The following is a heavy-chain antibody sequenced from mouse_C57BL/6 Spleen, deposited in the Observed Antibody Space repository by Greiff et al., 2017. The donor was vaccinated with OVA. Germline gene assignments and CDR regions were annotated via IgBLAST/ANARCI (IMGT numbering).Heavy chain of an antibody. D-gene: IGHD1-1*01. CDR3: AREGDYYGSSDY. V-gene: IGHV1-82*01. CDR1: GYAFSSSW. Sequence: QVQLKQSGPELVKPGASVKISCKASGYAFSSSWMNWVKQRPGKGLEWIGRIYPGDGDTNYNGKFKGKATLTADKSSSTAYMQLSSLTSEDSAVYFCAREGDYYGSSDYWGQGTTLTVSS. J-gene: IGHJ2*01. CDR2: IYPGDGDT.